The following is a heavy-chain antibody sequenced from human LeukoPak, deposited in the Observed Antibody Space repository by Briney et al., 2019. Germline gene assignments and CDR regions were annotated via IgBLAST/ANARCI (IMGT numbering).Heavy chain of an antibody. CDR3: ARAKYQLLWYFDY. CDR2: ISSSSSTI. Sequence: GGSLRLSCAASGFTFSSYSMNWVRQAPGKGLEWVSYISSSSSTIYYADSVKGRFTISRDNAKNSLYLQMNGLRAEDTAVYYCARAKYQLLWYFDYWGQGTLVTVSS. J-gene: IGHJ4*02. D-gene: IGHD2-2*01. CDR1: GFTFSSYS. V-gene: IGHV3-48*01.